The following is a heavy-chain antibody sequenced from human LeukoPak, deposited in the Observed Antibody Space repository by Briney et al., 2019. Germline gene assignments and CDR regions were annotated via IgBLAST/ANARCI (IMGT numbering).Heavy chain of an antibody. CDR1: GFTVSTNY. D-gene: IGHD7-27*01. Sequence: PGGSLRLSCAASGFTVSTNYMSWVRQSPGKGLEWVSVIYSGGSPYYADSVKGRFTISRGNSKNTLYLQMNSLRVEDTAMYYCARKLGTVDDYWGQGTLVTVSS. J-gene: IGHJ4*02. CDR2: IYSGGSP. CDR3: ARKLGTVDDY. V-gene: IGHV3-53*01.